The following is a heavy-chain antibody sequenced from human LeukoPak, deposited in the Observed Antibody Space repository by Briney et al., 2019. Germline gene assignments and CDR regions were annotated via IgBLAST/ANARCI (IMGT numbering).Heavy chain of an antibody. Sequence: HPGGSLRLSCAASGFTFSSYAMSWVRQAPGKGLEWVSAISGSGGSTYYADSVKGRFTISRDNSKNTLYLQMNSLRAEDTAVYYCAKDFSYSSGYYYSYWGQGTLVTVSS. CDR3: AKDFSYSSGYYYSY. J-gene: IGHJ4*02. D-gene: IGHD3-22*01. CDR1: GFTFSSYA. CDR2: ISGSGGST. V-gene: IGHV3-23*01.